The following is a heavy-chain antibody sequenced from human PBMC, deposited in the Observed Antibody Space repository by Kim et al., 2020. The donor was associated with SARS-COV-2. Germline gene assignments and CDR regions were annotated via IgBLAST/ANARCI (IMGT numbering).Heavy chain of an antibody. Sequence: GGSLRLSCAASGFTFSSYGMHWVRQAPGKGLEWVAVISYDGSNKYYADSVKGRFTISRDNSKNTLYLQMNSLRAEDTAVYYCAKGYSGSYVDAFVIWGQG. D-gene: IGHD1-26*01. CDR1: GFTFSSYG. CDR3: AKGYSGSYVDAFVI. J-gene: IGHJ3*02. CDR2: ISYDGSNK. V-gene: IGHV3-30*18.